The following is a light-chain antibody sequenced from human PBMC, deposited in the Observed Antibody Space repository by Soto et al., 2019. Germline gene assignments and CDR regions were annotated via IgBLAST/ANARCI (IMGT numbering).Light chain of an antibody. CDR1: QSVSSNY. Sequence: EIVLTQSPGTLSLSPGERATLSCRASQSVSSNYLAWYQQKPGQAPRLLIYGASSRATGIPDRFSGSRSGTDFTLTINRLEPEDFAVYYCQQYGSSPFTFGPGTKVDIK. V-gene: IGKV3-20*01. J-gene: IGKJ3*01. CDR3: QQYGSSPFT. CDR2: GAS.